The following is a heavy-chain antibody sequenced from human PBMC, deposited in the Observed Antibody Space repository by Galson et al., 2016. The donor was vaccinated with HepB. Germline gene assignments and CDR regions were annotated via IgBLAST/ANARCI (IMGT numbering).Heavy chain of an antibody. CDR3: AAGSSGLFDGSAFDI. CDR1: GGTFNSFA. Sequence: SVKVSCKASGGTFNSFAISWVRQAPGQGLEWMGGIIPIFGTATYAQKFQGRVTIIADESSRTDYMEVSSLRPEDTAVYYGAAGSSGLFDGSAFDIWGQGTMVTVSS. J-gene: IGHJ3*02. D-gene: IGHD3-10*01. V-gene: IGHV1-69*13. CDR2: IIPIFGTA.